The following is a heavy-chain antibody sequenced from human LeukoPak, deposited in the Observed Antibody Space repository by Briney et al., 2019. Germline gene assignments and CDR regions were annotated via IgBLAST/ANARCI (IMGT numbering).Heavy chain of an antibody. V-gene: IGHV3-23*01. CDR2: ISGSGGST. Sequence: GGSLRLSCAASGFTFSSYAMSWVHQAPGKGLEWVSAISGSGGSTYYADSVKGRFTISRDNSKNTLYLQMNSLRAEGTAVYYCAKDSYGSGSYYVYWGQGTLVTVSS. D-gene: IGHD3-10*01. J-gene: IGHJ4*02. CDR3: AKDSYGSGSYYVY. CDR1: GFTFSSYA.